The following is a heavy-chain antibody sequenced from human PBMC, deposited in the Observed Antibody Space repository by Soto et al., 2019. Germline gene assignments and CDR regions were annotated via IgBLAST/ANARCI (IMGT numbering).Heavy chain of an antibody. CDR1: GFTFSSYS. V-gene: IGHV3-48*02. J-gene: IGHJ6*02. CDR3: ARDLDDITIFGGDYGMDV. CDR2: ISSSSSSTI. D-gene: IGHD3-3*01. Sequence: GGSLRLSCAASGFTFSSYSMNWVRQAPGKGLEWVSYISSSSSSTIYYADSVKGRFTISRDNAKNSLYLQMNSLRDEDTAVYYCARDLDDITIFGGDYGMDVWGQGTTVTVSS.